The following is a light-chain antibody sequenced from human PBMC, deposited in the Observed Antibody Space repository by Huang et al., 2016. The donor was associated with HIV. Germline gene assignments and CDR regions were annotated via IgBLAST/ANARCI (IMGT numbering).Light chain of an antibody. V-gene: IGKV1-NL1*01. CDR3: QQYHSLPWT. CDR2: ATS. Sequence: DIQMTQSPSSLSASVGDRVTITCRASQGIGNSLAWYQQKPEKAPRLLLYATSTLESGVPSRFSGRGSGTHYTLTINTLQPEDSASYYCQQYHSLPWTFGQGTKVEIK. CDR1: QGIGNS. J-gene: IGKJ1*01.